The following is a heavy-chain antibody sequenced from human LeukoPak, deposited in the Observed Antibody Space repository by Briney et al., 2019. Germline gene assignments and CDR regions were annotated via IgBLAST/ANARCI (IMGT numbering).Heavy chain of an antibody. CDR2: IYYSGST. CDR1: GGSISSYY. Sequence: SETLSLTCTVSGGSISSYYWSWIRQPPGKGLEWIGYIYYSGSTNYNPSLKSRVTISVDTSKNQFSLRLSSVTAADTAVYYCARERYDSRSFDYWGQGTLVTVSP. J-gene: IGHJ4*02. D-gene: IGHD3-22*01. V-gene: IGHV4-59*01. CDR3: ARERYDSRSFDY.